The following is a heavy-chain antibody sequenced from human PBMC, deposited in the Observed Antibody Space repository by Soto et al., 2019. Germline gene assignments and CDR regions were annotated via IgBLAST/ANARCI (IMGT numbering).Heavy chain of an antibody. D-gene: IGHD1-7*01. CDR3: AREYNWNLPSYYYYGMDV. Sequence: QVQLVQSGAEVKKPGASVKVSCKASGYTCTSYGISWVRQAPGQGLELMGWISAYNGNTNYAQKLQGRVTMTTDTTTRTDYMELRSLRSDDTAVYYCAREYNWNLPSYYYYGMDVWGQGTTVTVSS. J-gene: IGHJ6*02. CDR2: ISAYNGNT. CDR1: GYTCTSYG. V-gene: IGHV1-18*01.